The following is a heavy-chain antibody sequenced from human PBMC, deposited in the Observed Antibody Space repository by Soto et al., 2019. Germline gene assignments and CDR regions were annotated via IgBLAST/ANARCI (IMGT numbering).Heavy chain of an antibody. CDR3: ARESGYSGYDYGNWFDP. CDR1: GGTFSSCA. CDR2: IIPIFGTA. D-gene: IGHD5-12*01. Sequence: QVQLVQSGAEVKKPGSSVKVSCKASGGTFSSCAISWVRQAPGQGLEWMGGIIPIFGTANYAQKFQGRVTITADESTSTAYMELSSLRSEDTAVYYCARESGYSGYDYGNWFDPWGQGTLVTVSS. J-gene: IGHJ5*02. V-gene: IGHV1-69*01.